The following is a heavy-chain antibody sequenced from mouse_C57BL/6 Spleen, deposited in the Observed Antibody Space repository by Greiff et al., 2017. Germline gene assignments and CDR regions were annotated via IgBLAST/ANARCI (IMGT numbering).Heavy chain of an antibody. Sequence: QVQLQQSGAELVRPGSSVKLSCKASGYTFTSYWMHWVKQRPIQGLEWIGNIDPSDSETHYNQKFKDKATLTVDKSSSTAYMQLSSLTSEDSAVYYCAREGGLNFDYWGQGTTLTVSS. V-gene: IGHV1-52*01. CDR3: AREGGLNFDY. D-gene: IGHD3-3*01. J-gene: IGHJ2*01. CDR2: IDPSDSET. CDR1: GYTFTSYW.